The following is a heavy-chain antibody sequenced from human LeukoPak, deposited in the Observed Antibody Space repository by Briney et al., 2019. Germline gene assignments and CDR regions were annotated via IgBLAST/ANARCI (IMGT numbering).Heavy chain of an antibody. V-gene: IGHV4-61*02. J-gene: IGHJ6*03. CDR3: AGVYYYYYYMDV. Sequence: SETLSLTRTASGGSISSGSYYWSWIRQPAGKGLEWIGRIYTSGSTNYNPSLKSRVTISVDTSKNQFSLKLSSVTAADTAVYYCAGVYYYYYYMDVWGNGTTVTVSS. D-gene: IGHD2-8*01. CDR1: GGSISSGSYY. CDR2: IYTSGST.